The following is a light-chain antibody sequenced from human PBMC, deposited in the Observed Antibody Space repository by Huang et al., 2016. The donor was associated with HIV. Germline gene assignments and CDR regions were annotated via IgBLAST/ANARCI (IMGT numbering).Light chain of an antibody. CDR3: QQYYSYPFT. J-gene: IGKJ3*01. V-gene: IGKV1-8*01. Sequence: AIRMTQSPSSLSASTGDRVTITCRASQGISSYLACYQQKPGQAPKLLIYAASTLQSGVPSRFSGSGSGTDFTLPISCLQPEDFATYYCQQYYSYPFTFGPGTKVDIK. CDR1: QGISSY. CDR2: AAS.